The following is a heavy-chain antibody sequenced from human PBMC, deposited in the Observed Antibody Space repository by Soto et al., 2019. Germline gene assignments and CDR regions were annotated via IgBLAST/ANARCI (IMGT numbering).Heavy chain of an antibody. Sequence: QVQLVQSGAEEKKPGASVKVSCKASGYTFTSYAMHWVRQAPGQRLEWMGWINAGNGDTKYSQKVQGRVPITRDTPASTAYMELSSLRSEATAVYYCAVAVDKVTFHAFDIWGQGTMVTVSS. CDR2: INAGNGDT. CDR3: AVAVDKVTFHAFDI. D-gene: IGHD5-12*01. V-gene: IGHV1-3*05. CDR1: GYTFTSYA. J-gene: IGHJ3*02.